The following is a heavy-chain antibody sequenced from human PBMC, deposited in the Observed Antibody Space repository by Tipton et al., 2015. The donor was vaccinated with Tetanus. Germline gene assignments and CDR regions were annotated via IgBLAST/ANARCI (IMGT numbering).Heavy chain of an antibody. V-gene: IGHV3-11*04. CDR2: ISSSGSTI. Sequence: GSLRLSCAASGFTFSDYYMSWIRQAPGKGLEWVSYISSSGSTIYYADSVKGRFTISRDNAKNSLYLQMNSLRAEDTAVYYCARFRGKEEHYYYYGMDVWGQGTTVTVSS. D-gene: IGHD3-10*01. CDR3: ARFRGKEEHYYYYGMDV. J-gene: IGHJ6*02. CDR1: GFTFSDYY.